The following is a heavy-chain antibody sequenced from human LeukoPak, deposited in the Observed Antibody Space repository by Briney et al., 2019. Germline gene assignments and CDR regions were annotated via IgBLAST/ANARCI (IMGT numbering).Heavy chain of an antibody. D-gene: IGHD3-10*01. J-gene: IGHJ4*02. V-gene: IGHV1-18*01. CDR2: ISAYNGNT. CDR1: GYTFTSYG. Sequence: GASVKVSCKASGYTFTSYGISWVRQAPGQGLEWMGRISAYNGNTNYAQKLQGRVTMTTDTSTSTAYMELRSLRSDDTAVYYCARIGILWFGESMGLDYWGQGTLVTVSS. CDR3: ARIGILWFGESMGLDY.